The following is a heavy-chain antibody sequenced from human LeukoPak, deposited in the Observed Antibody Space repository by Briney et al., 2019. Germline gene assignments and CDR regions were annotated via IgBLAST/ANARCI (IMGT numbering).Heavy chain of an antibody. CDR3: AKDPRDGYSEPHFAC. CDR1: GFTFSSYA. V-gene: IGHV3-23*01. CDR2: ISGSGGST. Sequence: PGGSLRLSCAASGFTFSSYAMSWVRQAPGKGLEWVSAISGSGGSTYYADFMKGRFTISRDNSKNMVYLQMSSLRGEDTAVYFCAKDPRDGYSEPHFACWGQGTLVTVSS. D-gene: IGHD5-24*01. J-gene: IGHJ4*02.